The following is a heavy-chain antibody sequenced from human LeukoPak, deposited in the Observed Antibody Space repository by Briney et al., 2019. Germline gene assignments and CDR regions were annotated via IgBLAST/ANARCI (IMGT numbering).Heavy chain of an antibody. CDR2: IIPIFGTA. Sequence: GASVKVSCKASGGTFSSYAISWVRQAPGQGLEWMGGIIPIFGTANYAQKFQGRVTITADESTSTAYMELSSLRSEDTAVYYCARDTAYYYDSSGHNNWFDPWGQGTLVTVSS. D-gene: IGHD3-22*01. CDR3: ARDTAYYYDSSGHNNWFDP. V-gene: IGHV1-69*13. CDR1: GGTFSSYA. J-gene: IGHJ5*02.